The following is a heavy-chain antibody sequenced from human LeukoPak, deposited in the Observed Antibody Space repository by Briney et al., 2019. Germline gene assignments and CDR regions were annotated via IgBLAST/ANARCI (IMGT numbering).Heavy chain of an antibody. Sequence: SETLSFTCTVSGGSISSGDYYWSWIRQPPGTGLEWIGYIYYSGSTYYNPSLKSRVTISVDTSKNQFSLKLSSATAADTAVYYCARDIGRITMVRGVIITPVWGQGTMVTVSS. CDR3: ARDIGRITMVRGVIITPV. CDR1: GGSISSGDYY. J-gene: IGHJ3*01. CDR2: IYYSGST. V-gene: IGHV4-30-4*01. D-gene: IGHD3-10*01.